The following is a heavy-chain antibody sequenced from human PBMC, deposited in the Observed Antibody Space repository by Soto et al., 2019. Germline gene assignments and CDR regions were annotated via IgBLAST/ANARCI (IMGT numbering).Heavy chain of an antibody. CDR3: AREGAVAGTGAFDI. CDR1: GYTFTSYG. J-gene: IGHJ3*02. V-gene: IGHV1-18*01. CDR2: ISAYNGNT. D-gene: IGHD6-19*01. Sequence: ASVKVSCKTSGYTFTSYGISWVRQAHGQGLEWMGWISAYNGNTNYAQKLQGRVTMTTDTSTSTAYMELRSLRSDDTAVYYCAREGAVAGTGAFDIWGQGTMVTVSS.